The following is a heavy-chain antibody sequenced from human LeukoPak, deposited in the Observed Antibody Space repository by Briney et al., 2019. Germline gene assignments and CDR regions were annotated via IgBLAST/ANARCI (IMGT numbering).Heavy chain of an antibody. CDR3: AKGSGLAPGTGGYYGMDV. CDR2: TSGSGGST. Sequence: GGSLRLSCAASGFTFSSYAMSWVRQAPGKGLEWVSATSGSGGSTYYADSVKGRFTISRDNSKNTLYLQMNSLRAEDTAVYYCAKGSGLAPGTGGYYGMDVWGQGTTVTVSS. D-gene: IGHD1-1*01. J-gene: IGHJ6*02. V-gene: IGHV3-23*01. CDR1: GFTFSSYA.